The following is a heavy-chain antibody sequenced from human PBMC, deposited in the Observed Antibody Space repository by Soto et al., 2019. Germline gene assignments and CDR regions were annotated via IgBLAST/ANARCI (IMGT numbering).Heavy chain of an antibody. V-gene: IGHV3-23*01. CDR3: TSCCGGSCYSGDGMGV. CDR2: ISDTGVAT. CDR1: GFTFSSCA. Sequence: SGGSLRLSCAASGFTFSSCAMSWVRQAPGRGLEWVSGISDTGVATYYADSVKGRYTISRDNSKNTLYLQMNSLRAEDTAVHYCTSCCGGSCYSGDGMGVWGQGTTVTVSS. J-gene: IGHJ6*02. D-gene: IGHD2-15*01.